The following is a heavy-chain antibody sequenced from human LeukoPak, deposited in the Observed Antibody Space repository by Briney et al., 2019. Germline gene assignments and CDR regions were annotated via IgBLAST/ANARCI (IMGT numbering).Heavy chain of an antibody. CDR1: GYTFTTHD. CDR2: LNPNTGGT. J-gene: IGHJ4*02. V-gene: IGHV1-2*06. D-gene: IGHD3-22*01. Sequence: ASVKVSCKASGYTFTTHDINWVRQAPGQGLEWMGRLNPNTGGTNYAQDFQGRVTMTRDTSISTVYMELSSLRSDDTAVYYCARVGYYESSGYYEYWGQGTLVTVSS. CDR3: ARVGYYESSGYYEY.